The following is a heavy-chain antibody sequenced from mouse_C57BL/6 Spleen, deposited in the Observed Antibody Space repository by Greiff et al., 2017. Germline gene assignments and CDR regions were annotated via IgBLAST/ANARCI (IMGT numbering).Heavy chain of an antibody. J-gene: IGHJ3*01. Sequence: QVQLQQSGAELVRPGASVTLSCKASGYTFTDYEMHWVKQTPGHGLEWIGAIDPETGGTAYNQKFKGKAILTADKSSSTAYMELRSLTSEDSAVYYCTESYYSNYPWFAYWGQGTLVTVSA. CDR2: IDPETGGT. V-gene: IGHV1-15*01. CDR3: TESYYSNYPWFAY. CDR1: GYTFTDYE. D-gene: IGHD2-5*01.